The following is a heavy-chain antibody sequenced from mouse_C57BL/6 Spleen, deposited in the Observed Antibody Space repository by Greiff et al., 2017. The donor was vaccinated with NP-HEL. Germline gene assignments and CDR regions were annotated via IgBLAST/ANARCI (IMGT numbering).Heavy chain of an antibody. CDR1: GYTFTSYW. CDR2: IYPSDSET. Sequence: VKLQQPGAELVRPGSSVKLSCKASGYTFTSYWMDWVKQRPGQGLEWIGNIYPSDSETHYNQKFKDKATLTVDKSSSTAYMQLSSLTSEDSAVYYCARSNWDVWYFDVWGTGTTVTVSS. D-gene: IGHD4-1*01. V-gene: IGHV1-61*01. CDR3: ARSNWDVWYFDV. J-gene: IGHJ1*03.